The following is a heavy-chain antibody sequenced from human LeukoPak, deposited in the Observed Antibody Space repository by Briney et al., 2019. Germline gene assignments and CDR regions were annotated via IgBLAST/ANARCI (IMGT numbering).Heavy chain of an antibody. CDR3: AKVAHYYGSGSYYEYYFDY. CDR1: GFTFSSYA. Sequence: GGSLRLSCAASGFTFSSYAMSWVRQAPGKGLEWVSAISGSGGSTYYADSVKGRFTISRDNSKNTLYLQMNSLRAEDTVVYYCAKVAHYYGSGSYYEYYFDYWGQGTLVTVSS. CDR2: ISGSGGST. V-gene: IGHV3-23*01. J-gene: IGHJ4*02. D-gene: IGHD3-10*01.